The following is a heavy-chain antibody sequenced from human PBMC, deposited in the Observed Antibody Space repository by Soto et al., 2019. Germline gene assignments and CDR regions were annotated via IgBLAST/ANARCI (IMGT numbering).Heavy chain of an antibody. CDR3: ARETYDYASGSYRYFDL. J-gene: IGHJ2*01. CDR1: GFTFSSYS. V-gene: IGHV3-21*01. Sequence: EVQLVESGGGLVKPGGSLRLSCAASGFTFSSYSMNWVRQAPGKGLEWVSSINSGSSYISYADSVKGRFTISRDNAKNSLYLQMNSLSAEDTVLYYCARETYDYASGSYRYFDLWGRGTLVTVSS. D-gene: IGHD3-10*01. CDR2: INSGSSYI.